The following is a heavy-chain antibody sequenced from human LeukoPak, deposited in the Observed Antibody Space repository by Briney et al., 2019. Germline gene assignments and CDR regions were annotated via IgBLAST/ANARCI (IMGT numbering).Heavy chain of an antibody. CDR3: ATDRGWRTSGYYLYYFEY. V-gene: IGHV1-3*01. CDR1: GYTFTSYA. D-gene: IGHD3-3*01. J-gene: IGHJ4*02. CDR2: ISAGNGNT. Sequence: ASAKVSCKASGYTFTSYAIHWVRQAPGQRLEWMGWISAGNGNTKYSQNFQGRVTFISNTSATTAFMELSSLRSEDAAVYYCATDRGWRTSGYYLYYFEYWGQGTLVTYSS.